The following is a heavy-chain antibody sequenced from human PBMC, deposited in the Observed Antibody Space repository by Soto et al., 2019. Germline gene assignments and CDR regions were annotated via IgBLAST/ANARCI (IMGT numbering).Heavy chain of an antibody. CDR2: ISYDGSNK. Sequence: PGGSLRLSCAASGFTFSSYGMHWVRQAPGKGLEWVAVISYDGSNKYYADSVKGRFTISRDNSKNTLYLQMNSLRAEDTAVYYCAKDWGYRSSYSWFDPWGQGTLVTVST. V-gene: IGHV3-30*18. CDR1: GFTFSSYG. CDR3: AKDWGYRSSYSWFDP. D-gene: IGHD6-6*01. J-gene: IGHJ5*02.